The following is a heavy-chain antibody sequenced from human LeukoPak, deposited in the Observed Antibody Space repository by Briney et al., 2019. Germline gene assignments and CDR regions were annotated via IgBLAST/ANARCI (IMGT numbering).Heavy chain of an antibody. CDR1: GGTFSSYA. CDR3: AASTVTTGDQYYFDY. CDR2: IIPIFGTA. D-gene: IGHD4-11*01. V-gene: IGHV1-69*05. J-gene: IGHJ4*02. Sequence: GASVKVSCTASGGTFSSYAISWVRQAPGQGLEWMGGIIPIFGTANYAQKFPGRVTITTDESTGTAYMELSSLRSEDTAVYYCAASTVTTGDQYYFDYWGQGTLVTVSS.